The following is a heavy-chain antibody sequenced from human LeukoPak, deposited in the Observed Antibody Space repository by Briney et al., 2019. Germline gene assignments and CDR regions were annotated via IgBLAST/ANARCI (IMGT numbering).Heavy chain of an antibody. D-gene: IGHD3-10*01. CDR2: IYSSGTT. CDR1: GGSIGSSSYY. J-gene: IGHJ4*02. V-gene: IGHV4-39*07. Sequence: PSETLSLTCTVSGGSIGSSSYYWGWIRQPPGKGLECIGSIYSSGTTYYNPSLKSRVTISVDTSKNQLSLNLSSVTAADTAVYYRARGHYGSGTGTYPDWGQGTLVTVSS. CDR3: ARGHYGSGTGTYPD.